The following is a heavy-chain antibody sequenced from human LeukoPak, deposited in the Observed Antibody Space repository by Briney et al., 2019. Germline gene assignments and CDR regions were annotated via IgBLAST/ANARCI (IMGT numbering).Heavy chain of an antibody. CDR3: ARATRILRYFDWLLPKNYYYYMDV. CDR1: GYTFTGYY. D-gene: IGHD3-9*01. CDR2: INPNSGGT. J-gene: IGHJ6*03. Sequence: ASVKVSCKASGYTFTGYYMHWVRQAPGQGLEWMGWINPNSGGTNYAQKFQGRVTMTRDTSISTAYMELSRLRSDDTAVYYCARATRILRYFDWLLPKNYYYYMDVWGKGTTVTASS. V-gene: IGHV1-2*02.